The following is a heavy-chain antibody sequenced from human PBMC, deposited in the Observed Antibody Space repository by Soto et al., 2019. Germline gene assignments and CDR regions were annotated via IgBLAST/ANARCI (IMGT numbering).Heavy chain of an antibody. Sequence: GGSLRLSCAASGFTFSSYAMSWVRQAPGKGLEWVSAISGSGGSTYYADSVKGRFTISRDNSKNTLYLQMNSLRAEDTAVYYCAKYFPGYGDDYVSYYYYMDVWGKGTTVTVSS. CDR1: GFTFSSYA. CDR3: AKYFPGYGDDYVSYYYYMDV. V-gene: IGHV3-23*01. J-gene: IGHJ6*03. D-gene: IGHD4-17*01. CDR2: ISGSGGST.